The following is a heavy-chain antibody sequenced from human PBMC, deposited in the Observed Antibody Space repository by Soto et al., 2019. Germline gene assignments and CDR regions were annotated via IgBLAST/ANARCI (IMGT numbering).Heavy chain of an antibody. D-gene: IGHD1-26*01. J-gene: IGHJ3*02. V-gene: IGHV1-46*01. CDR2: INPSGGST. Sequence: GASVKVSCKASGYTFISYYMHWVRQAPGQGLEWMGIINPSGGSTTYAQKFQGRVTMTRDTSTSTVYMELSSLRSEDTAVYYCTLGLGARGAFDIWGQGTMVTVSS. CDR1: GYTFISYY. CDR3: TLGLGARGAFDI.